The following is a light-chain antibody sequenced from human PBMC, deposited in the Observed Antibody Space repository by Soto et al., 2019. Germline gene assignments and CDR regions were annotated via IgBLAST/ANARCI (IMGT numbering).Light chain of an antibody. CDR2: EVS. Sequence: QSVLTQPASESGSPGQLITISCTGTSSDVGGYNYVSWYQQHPGKAPKLMIYEVSNRPSGVSNRFSGSKSGNTASLTISGLQAEDEADYYCSSYTSSSIDYVFGTGTKLTVL. CDR3: SSYTSSSIDYV. V-gene: IGLV2-14*01. J-gene: IGLJ1*01. CDR1: SSDVGGYNY.